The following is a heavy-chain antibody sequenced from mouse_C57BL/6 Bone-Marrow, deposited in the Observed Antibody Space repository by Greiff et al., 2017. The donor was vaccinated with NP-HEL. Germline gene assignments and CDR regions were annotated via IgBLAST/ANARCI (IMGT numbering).Heavy chain of an antibody. V-gene: IGHV1-52*01. CDR2: IDPSDSET. D-gene: IGHD2-3*01. CDR1: GYTFTSYW. J-gene: IGHJ2*01. CDR3: ARDDGYYVLFDY. Sequence: QVQLQQPGAELVRPGSSVKLSCKASGYTFTSYWMHWVKQRPIQGLEWIGNIDPSDSETHYNQKFKDKATLTVDKSSSTAYMQLCSLTSEDSAVYYCARDDGYYVLFDYWGQGTTLTVSS.